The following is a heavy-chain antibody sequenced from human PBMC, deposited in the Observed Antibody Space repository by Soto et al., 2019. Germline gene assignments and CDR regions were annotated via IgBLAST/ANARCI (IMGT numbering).Heavy chain of an antibody. CDR3: ARPSGSYAFDI. J-gene: IGHJ3*02. CDR1: GGSISSYY. CDR2: IYYSGST. Sequence: PSETLSLTCTVSGGSISSYYWSWIRQPPGKGLEWIGYIYYSGSTNYNPSLKSRVTISVDTSKNQFSLKLSSVTAADTAVYYCARPSGSYAFDIWGQGTMVTVSS. V-gene: IGHV4-59*01. D-gene: IGHD1-26*01.